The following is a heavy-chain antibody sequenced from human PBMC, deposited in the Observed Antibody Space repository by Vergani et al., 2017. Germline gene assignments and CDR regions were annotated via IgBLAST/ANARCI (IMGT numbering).Heavy chain of an antibody. CDR2: IYPGDSDT. Sequence: EVQLVQSGAEVKKPGESRKISCKGSGYSFTSYWIGWVRQMPGKGLEWMGIIYPGDSDTRYSPSFQGQVTIPAGKSISTAYLQWSSLKASDTAVYYCARGIVVVPAAPNVYFDYWGQGTLVTVSS. V-gene: IGHV5-51*01. CDR3: ARGIVVVPAAPNVYFDY. J-gene: IGHJ4*02. CDR1: GYSFTSYW. D-gene: IGHD2-2*01.